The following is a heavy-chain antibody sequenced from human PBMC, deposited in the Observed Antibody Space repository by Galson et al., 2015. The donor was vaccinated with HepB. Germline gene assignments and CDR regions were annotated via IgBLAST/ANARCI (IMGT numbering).Heavy chain of an antibody. CDR3: ATTKFGNGAYWPFEI. D-gene: IGHD2-8*01. Sequence: SLRLSCAASGLTFSGYTMSWVRQSPGRGLQWVSYISTTGATTYYTDSVKGRFTVARDNARNTVSLQMTSLTAEDSAVYFCATTKFGNGAYWPFEIWGPGTLVTVSS. J-gene: IGHJ3*02. V-gene: IGHV3-11*01. CDR1: GLTFSGYT. CDR2: ISTTGATT.